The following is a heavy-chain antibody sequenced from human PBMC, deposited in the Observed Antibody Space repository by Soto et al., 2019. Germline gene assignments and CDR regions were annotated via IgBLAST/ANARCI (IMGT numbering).Heavy chain of an antibody. V-gene: IGHV4-34*10. CDR2: ISHSGST. Sequence: SETLSLTCAVHGGSFTGYYWSWIRQPPGKGLEWIGEISHSGSTNYNPSLKSRVTMSVDTSKNQFSLKLNAVTAADTAVYYCARDDYKDGGNNWFDPWGQGTLVTVSS. CDR3: ARDDYKDGGNNWFDP. D-gene: IGHD3-16*01. J-gene: IGHJ5*02. CDR1: GGSFTGYY.